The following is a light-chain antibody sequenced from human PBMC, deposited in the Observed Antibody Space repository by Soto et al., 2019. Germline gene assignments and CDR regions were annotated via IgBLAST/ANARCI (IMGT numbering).Light chain of an antibody. Sequence: DIQMTQSPSTLSASVGDRVTITCRASQSIGSWLAWYQQKPGKAPKLLIYDASSLESGVPSRFSGSGSGTEFTLTISSLHPDDFATYYCQQYNTDSWTFGQGTKL. CDR1: QSIGSW. V-gene: IGKV1-5*01. CDR2: DAS. J-gene: IGKJ1*01. CDR3: QQYNTDSWT.